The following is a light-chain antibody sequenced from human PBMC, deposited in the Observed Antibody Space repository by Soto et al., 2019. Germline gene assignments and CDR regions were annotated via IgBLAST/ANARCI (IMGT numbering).Light chain of an antibody. CDR3: SSLTITNTLEGYV. CDR1: SSDVGGYNS. Sequence: QSGLTQPASVSGSPGQSISISCTGTSSDVGGYNSVSWYQQHPGKAPKLMIYDVSNRPSGVSNRFSGSKSGNTASLTISGLQAEDEADYYCSSLTITNTLEGYVFGTGTKVTVL. J-gene: IGLJ1*01. CDR2: DVS. V-gene: IGLV2-14*01.